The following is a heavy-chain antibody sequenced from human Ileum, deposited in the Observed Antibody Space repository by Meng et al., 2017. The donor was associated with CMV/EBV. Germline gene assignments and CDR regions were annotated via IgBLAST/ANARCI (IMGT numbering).Heavy chain of an antibody. V-gene: IGHV3-21*01. CDR2: ITAGGTYI. CDR3: ATRGQAPAN. Sequence: GGSLRLSCAASAFTFNTFSMNWVRQAPGKGLEWVSSITAGGTYIYYADSVKGRFTISRDNAKNSLYLQMNGLRAEDTAVYYCATRGQAPANWGQGTLVTVSS. J-gene: IGHJ4*02. CDR1: AFTFNTFS.